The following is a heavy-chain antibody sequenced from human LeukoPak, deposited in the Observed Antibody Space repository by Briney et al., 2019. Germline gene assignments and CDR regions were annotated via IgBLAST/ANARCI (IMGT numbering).Heavy chain of an antibody. CDR3: ARDLRLGSGWMFGGFDDAFDI. V-gene: IGHV3-30*03. CDR1: GFTFSSYA. J-gene: IGHJ3*02. Sequence: PGGSLRLSCAASGFTFSSYAMHWVRQASGKGLEWVAVISYDGSNKYYADSVKGRFTISRDNSKNTLYLQMNSLRAEDTAVYYCARDLRLGSGWMFGGFDDAFDIWGQGTMVTVSS. D-gene: IGHD6-19*01. CDR2: ISYDGSNK.